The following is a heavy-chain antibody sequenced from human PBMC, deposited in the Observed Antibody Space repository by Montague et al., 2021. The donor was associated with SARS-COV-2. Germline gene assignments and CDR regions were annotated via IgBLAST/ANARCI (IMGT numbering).Heavy chain of an antibody. Sequence: SGTLSLTCTVSGGSISSSSYYRGWIRQPPGKGLEWIGSIYYSGSTYYNPSLKSRVTISVDTSKNQFSLKLSSVTAADTAVYYCARVGRQQLVRLSGMDVWGQGTTVTVSS. CDR3: ARVGRQQLVRLSGMDV. D-gene: IGHD6-13*01. CDR1: GGSISSSSYY. V-gene: IGHV4-39*07. J-gene: IGHJ6*02. CDR2: IYYSGST.